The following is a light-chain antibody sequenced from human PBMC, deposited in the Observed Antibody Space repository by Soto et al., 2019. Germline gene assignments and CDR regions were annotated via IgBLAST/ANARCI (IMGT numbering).Light chain of an antibody. Sequence: DIQMTQSPSTLSASVGDRVTITCRASQSISTWLAWYQQKPGKAPKLLIYKASSLEGGVPSRFSGSGSGTEFNITISSLQPDDFATYYCQQYNTYPLTFGGGTPVDIE. V-gene: IGKV1-5*03. CDR1: QSISTW. CDR3: QQYNTYPLT. CDR2: KAS. J-gene: IGKJ4*01.